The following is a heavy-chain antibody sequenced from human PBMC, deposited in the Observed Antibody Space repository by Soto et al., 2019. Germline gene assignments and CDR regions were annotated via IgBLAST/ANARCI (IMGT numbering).Heavy chain of an antibody. Sequence: GGSLRLSCAASGFTFSSYSMNWVRQAPGKGLEWVSSISSSSSYIYYADSVKGRFTISRDNAKNSLYLQMNSLRAEDTAVYYCERDRVPHTRGYDAFDLWGPGTMVTVSS. J-gene: IGHJ3*01. CDR3: ERDRVPHTRGYDAFDL. CDR2: ISSSSSYI. V-gene: IGHV3-21*01. CDR1: GFTFSSYS. D-gene: IGHD3-10*01.